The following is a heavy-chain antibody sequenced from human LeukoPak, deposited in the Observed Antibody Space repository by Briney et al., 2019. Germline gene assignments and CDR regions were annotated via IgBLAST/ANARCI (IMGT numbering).Heavy chain of an antibody. J-gene: IGHJ4*02. CDR2: IYYSGST. D-gene: IGHD3-9*01. V-gene: IGHV4-59*01. Sequence: SETLSLTSTVSGGSISSDYWSWIRQPPGKGLEWIGYIYYSGSTNYNPSLKSRVTISVDTPKNQFSLKLSSVTAADTAVYYCARMYYDILAGYSFDYWGQGTLVTVSS. CDR3: ARMYYDILAGYSFDY. CDR1: GGSISSDY.